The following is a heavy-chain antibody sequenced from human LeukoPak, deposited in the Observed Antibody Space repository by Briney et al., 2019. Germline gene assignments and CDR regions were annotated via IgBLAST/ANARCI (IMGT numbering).Heavy chain of an antibody. CDR2: IIPIFGTA. CDR3: ARDNPYYDSSGYYFFDY. CDR1: GGTFSSYA. D-gene: IGHD3-22*01. J-gene: IGHJ4*02. Sequence: SVKVSCKASGGTFSSYAISWVRQAPGQGLEWMGGIIPIFGTANYAQKLQGRVTMTTDTSTSTAYMELRSLRSDDTAVYYCARDNPYYDSSGYYFFDYWGQGTLVTVSS. V-gene: IGHV1-69*05.